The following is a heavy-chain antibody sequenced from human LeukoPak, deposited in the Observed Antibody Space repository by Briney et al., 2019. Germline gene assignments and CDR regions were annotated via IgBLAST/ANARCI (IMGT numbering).Heavy chain of an antibody. CDR3: ARQAAIEASRWFDP. CDR2: INPNSGGT. Sequence: ASVKVSCKASGYTFTGYYMHWVRQAPGQGLEWMGWINPNSGGTNYAQKFQGRVTMTRDTSISTAYMELSRLRSDDTAVYYCARQAAIEASRWFDPWGQGTLVTVSS. D-gene: IGHD2-2*02. J-gene: IGHJ5*02. CDR1: GYTFTGYY. V-gene: IGHV1-2*02.